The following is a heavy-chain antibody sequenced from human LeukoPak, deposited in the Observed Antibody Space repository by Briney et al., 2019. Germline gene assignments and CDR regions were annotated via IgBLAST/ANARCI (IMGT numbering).Heavy chain of an antibody. CDR3: ARGSGTLQQVVVLFDY. CDR1: GFTFTGYA. CDR2: INSYGSST. V-gene: IGHV3-74*01. J-gene: IGHJ4*02. D-gene: IGHD2-15*01. Sequence: GGSLRLSCSASGFTFTGYAMHRVRQSPAKGLVWVSRINSYGSSTSYADSVKGRFTISRDNAKNTLYLQMNSLRAEDTAVYYCARGSGTLQQVVVLFDYWGQGTLVTVSS.